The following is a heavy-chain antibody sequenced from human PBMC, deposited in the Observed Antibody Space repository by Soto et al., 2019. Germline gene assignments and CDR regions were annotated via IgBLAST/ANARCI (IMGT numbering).Heavy chain of an antibody. V-gene: IGHV1-69*01. CDR3: ARGSPDYYDSSGYSLDY. CDR2: IIPILGTA. J-gene: IGHJ4*02. CDR1: GGTFSSYA. D-gene: IGHD3-22*01. Sequence: QVQLVQSGAEVKKPGSSVKVSCKASGGTFSSYAISWVRQAPGQGLEWMGGIIPILGTANYAQKFQGRVTITADESTSTAYMELSSLRSEDTAVYYCARGSPDYYDSSGYSLDYWGQGTLVTVSS.